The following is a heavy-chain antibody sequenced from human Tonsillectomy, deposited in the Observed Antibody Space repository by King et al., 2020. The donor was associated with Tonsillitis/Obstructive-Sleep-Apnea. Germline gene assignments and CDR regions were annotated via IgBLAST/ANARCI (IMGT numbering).Heavy chain of an antibody. CDR3: ATANPEDDYVGGWFDP. CDR2: FNRSVST. CDR1: GGSISGFY. Sequence: VQLQQWGAGLLKPSETLSLTCAVYGGSISGFYWSWIRQPPGKGLEWIGEFNRSVSTNYSPSLKSRVIMSIDTAKNQISLKLSSVTAADTAVYYCATANPEDDYVGGWFDPWGQGTLVTVSS. D-gene: IGHD4-17*01. V-gene: IGHV4-34*01. J-gene: IGHJ5*02.